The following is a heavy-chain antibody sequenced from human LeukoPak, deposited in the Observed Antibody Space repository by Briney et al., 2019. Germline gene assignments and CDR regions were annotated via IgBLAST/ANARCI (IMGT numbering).Heavy chain of an antibody. V-gene: IGHV3-23*01. D-gene: IGHD3-10*01. Sequence: GGSLRLSCAASGFTFSSYAMSWVRQAPGKGLEWVSAISGSGGSTYYADSVKGRFTISRDNSKNTLYLQMNSLRAEDTAVYYCAKGEAGNGITMARGVDYYYYYGMDVWGQGTTVTVSS. J-gene: IGHJ6*02. CDR3: AKGEAGNGITMARGVDYYYYYGMDV. CDR1: GFTFSSYA. CDR2: ISGSGGST.